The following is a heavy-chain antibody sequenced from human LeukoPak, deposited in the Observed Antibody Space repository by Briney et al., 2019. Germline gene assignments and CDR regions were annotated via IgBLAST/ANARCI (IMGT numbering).Heavy chain of an antibody. J-gene: IGHJ4*02. D-gene: IGHD3-16*01. CDR3: ARDQGGGSYYFDS. V-gene: IGHV4-59*01. CDR2: IYYSGNT. CDR1: GGSINIYY. Sequence: PSETLSLTCTVSGGSINIYYWSWIRQPPGKGLEWIGYIYYSGNTNYNPSLKSRVTISVDTSRNQFSLNLSSVTAADTALYYCARDQGGGSYYFDSWGQGTLVSVSS.